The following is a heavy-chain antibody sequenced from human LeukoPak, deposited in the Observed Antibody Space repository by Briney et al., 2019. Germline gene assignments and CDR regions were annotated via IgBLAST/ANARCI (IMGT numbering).Heavy chain of an antibody. CDR3: AKYYDILTGYYNVRYFDS. J-gene: IGHJ4*02. CDR1: GFTFSNYE. CDR2: ISSSGGTI. D-gene: IGHD3-9*01. Sequence: PGGSLRLSCAASGFTFSNYEMNWVRQAPGKGLEWVSYISSSGGTIYYADFVKGRFSVSRDNAKNSLFLQMNGLRAEDTAVYYCAKYYDILTGYYNVRYFDSWGQGTLVTVSS. V-gene: IGHV3-48*03.